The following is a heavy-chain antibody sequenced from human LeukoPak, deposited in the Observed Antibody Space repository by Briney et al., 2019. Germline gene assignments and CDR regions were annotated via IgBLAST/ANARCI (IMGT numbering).Heavy chain of an antibody. Sequence: GASVKVSCKASGYTFTSYAMNWVRQAPGQGLEWMGWINTNTGNPTYAQGFTGRFVFSLDTSVSTAYLQISSLKAEDTAVYYCARVNTFLEWSNWFDPWGQGTLVTVSS. CDR1: GYTFTSYA. D-gene: IGHD3-3*02. CDR3: ARVNTFLEWSNWFDP. CDR2: INTNTGNP. V-gene: IGHV7-4-1*02. J-gene: IGHJ5*02.